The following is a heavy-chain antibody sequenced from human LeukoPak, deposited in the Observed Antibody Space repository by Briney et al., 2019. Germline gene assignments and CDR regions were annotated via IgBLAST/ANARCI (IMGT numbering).Heavy chain of an antibody. J-gene: IGHJ6*04. Sequence: QPGGSLRLSCAASGFTFSNHAMSWVRQAPGKGLEWVSSISGGGDRINYADSVKGRFTISRDNAKNSLYLQMNSLRAEDTAVYYCAELGITMIGGVWGKGTTVTISS. D-gene: IGHD3-10*02. CDR2: ISGGGDRI. CDR3: AELGITMIGGV. V-gene: IGHV3-23*01. CDR1: GFTFSNHA.